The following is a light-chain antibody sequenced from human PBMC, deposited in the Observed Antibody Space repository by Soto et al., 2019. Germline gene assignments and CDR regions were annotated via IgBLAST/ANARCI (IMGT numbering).Light chain of an antibody. J-gene: IGKJ3*01. CDR2: DAS. V-gene: IGKV1-9*01. CDR3: QQLNNFVT. CDR1: QTVSSY. Sequence: DIQLTQSPSFLSASVGDRVTITCRASQTVSSYLVWYQQKPGKAPKVLITDASTLQSGVPSRFSGSGFGTAFTLSIRGLQPEDVATYYCQQLNNFVTFGPGIKVNI.